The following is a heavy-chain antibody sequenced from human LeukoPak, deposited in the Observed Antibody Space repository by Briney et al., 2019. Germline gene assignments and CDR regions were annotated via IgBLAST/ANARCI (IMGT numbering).Heavy chain of an antibody. Sequence: GGSLRLSCAASGFSFSSYWMSWVRQAPGKGLEWVANIKQDGSDKYYLTSVRGRFTVSRDNAVNSVFLQMNNVRVEDTAVYYCASADSGRNSFGPWGQGTLVTVSS. CDR3: ASADSGRNSFGP. V-gene: IGHV3-7*01. J-gene: IGHJ5*02. CDR2: IKQDGSDK. D-gene: IGHD6-19*01. CDR1: GFSFSSYW.